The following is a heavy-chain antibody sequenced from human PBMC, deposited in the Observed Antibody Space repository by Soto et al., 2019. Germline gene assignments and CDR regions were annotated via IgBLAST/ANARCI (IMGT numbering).Heavy chain of an antibody. J-gene: IGHJ5*02. CDR1: GGSISSSSYF. V-gene: IGHV4-39*01. D-gene: IGHD2-15*01. Sequence: TLSLTCIVSGGSISSSSYFWGWIRQPPGKGLEWIGSIYYSGSTYYNPSLKSRVTVSVDTSKNQFSLKLNSVTAADTAVYYCARHRSDFWFDPWGQGTLVTVSS. CDR3: ARHRSDFWFDP. CDR2: IYYSGST.